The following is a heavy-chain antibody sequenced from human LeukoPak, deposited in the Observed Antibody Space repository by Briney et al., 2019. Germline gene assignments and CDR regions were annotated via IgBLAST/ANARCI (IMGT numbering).Heavy chain of an antibody. J-gene: IGHJ4*02. D-gene: IGHD2-2*01. CDR1: GYTFTSYD. Sequence: ASVKVSCKASGYTFTSYDINWVRQATGQGLEWMGWMNPNSGNTGYAQKFQGRVTMTRNTSISTAYMELSSLRSVDTAVYYCARDFPRSTSCLGYWGQGTLVTVSS. V-gene: IGHV1-8*01. CDR2: MNPNSGNT. CDR3: ARDFPRSTSCLGY.